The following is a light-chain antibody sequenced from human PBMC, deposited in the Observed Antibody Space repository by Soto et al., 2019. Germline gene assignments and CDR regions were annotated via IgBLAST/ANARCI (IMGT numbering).Light chain of an antibody. Sequence: QPVLTQPPSASGTPGQRVTISCSESSSSIGSNYIYWYQQLPGTAPKPLIYRDSQRPSGVPDRFSGSKSGTSASLAISGLRSEDEADYYCAAWDDSLRGWVFGGGTKVTVL. CDR1: SSSIGSNY. CDR2: RDS. CDR3: AAWDDSLRGWV. J-gene: IGLJ3*02. V-gene: IGLV1-47*01.